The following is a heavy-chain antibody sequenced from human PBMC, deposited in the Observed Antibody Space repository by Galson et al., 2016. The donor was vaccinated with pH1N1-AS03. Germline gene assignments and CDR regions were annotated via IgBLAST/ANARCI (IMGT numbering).Heavy chain of an antibody. CDR2: IYWDDDK. Sequence: ALVKPTQTLTLTCTFSGFSLTTNEMRVGWIRQPPGKALEWRALIYWDDDKRYNSALKSKLTITKDTSKNQVVLIMTNMDSVDTATYYCAQGGSGWDFDYWGHGTLVTVSS. J-gene: IGHJ4*01. CDR3: AQGGSGWDFDY. V-gene: IGHV2-5*08. CDR1: GFSLTTNEMR. D-gene: IGHD6-19*01.